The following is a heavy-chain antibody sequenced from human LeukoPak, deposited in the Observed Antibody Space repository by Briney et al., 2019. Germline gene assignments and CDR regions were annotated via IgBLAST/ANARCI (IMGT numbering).Heavy chain of an antibody. V-gene: IGHV3-33*06. D-gene: IGHD1-26*01. J-gene: IGHJ4*02. CDR1: GFTFSSYG. CDR2: IWYDGSNK. CDR3: ANDRDTSYNFDY. Sequence: PGGSLSLSCAASGFTFSSYGMHWARQAPGKGLEWVAVIWYDGSNKYYADSVKGRFTISRDNSQNTPYQQKNSLRAQDTVLLHGANDRDTSYNFDYWGQGTLVTVSS.